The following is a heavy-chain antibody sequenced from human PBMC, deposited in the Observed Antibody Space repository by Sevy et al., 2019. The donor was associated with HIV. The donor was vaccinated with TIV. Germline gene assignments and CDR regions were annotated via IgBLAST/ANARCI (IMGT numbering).Heavy chain of an antibody. Sequence: ASVKVSCKASGYTFTGYYIHWVRQAPGQGLEWMGWITPSSGGPNYGQKFLGRVTMTRDTSISTAYMELNRLRSDDTAVYYCTRSVYGSGTYLNDYWGQGTLVTVSS. D-gene: IGHD3-10*01. CDR3: TRSVYGSGTYLNDY. CDR1: GYTFTGYY. J-gene: IGHJ4*02. CDR2: ITPSSGGP. V-gene: IGHV1-2*02.